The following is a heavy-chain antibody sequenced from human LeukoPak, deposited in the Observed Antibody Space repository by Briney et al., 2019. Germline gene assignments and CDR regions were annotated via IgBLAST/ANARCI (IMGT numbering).Heavy chain of an antibody. CDR1: GFTFSSYA. J-gene: IGHJ4*02. Sequence: GGSLRLSCAASGFTFSSYAMHWVRQAPGKGLEWVAVISYDGSNKYYADSVKGRFTISRDNSKNTLYLQMNSLRAEDTAVYYCATEMATIGGGFDYWGQGTLVTVSS. V-gene: IGHV3-30*14. CDR2: ISYDGSNK. CDR3: ATEMATIGGGFDY. D-gene: IGHD5-24*01.